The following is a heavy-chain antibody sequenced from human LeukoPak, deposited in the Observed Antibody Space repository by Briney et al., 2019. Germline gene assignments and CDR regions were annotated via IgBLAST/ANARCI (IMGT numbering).Heavy chain of an antibody. CDR3: AINYYYDSSGRSYWYFDL. CDR2: IIPIFGTA. V-gene: IGHV1-69*13. D-gene: IGHD3-22*01. CDR1: GGTFSSYA. Sequence: LVKVSCKASGGTFSSYAISWVRQAPGQGLEWMGGIIPIFGTANYAQKFQGRVTITADESTSTAYMELSSLRSEGTAVYYCAINYYYDSSGRSYWYFDLWGRGTLVTVSS. J-gene: IGHJ2*01.